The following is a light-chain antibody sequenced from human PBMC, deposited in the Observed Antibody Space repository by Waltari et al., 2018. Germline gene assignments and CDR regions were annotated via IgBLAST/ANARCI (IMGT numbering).Light chain of an antibody. CDR2: LNSDGRH. Sequence: QPVLTQSPSASASLGASVKLTCTLSTGHSDFAIAWHQQQPERGPRYLMKLNSDGRHTKGDDIPDRFAGSSSGAGRYLTISSLQSEDEAAYYCQTWGSGIVTFGGGTQLTVL. CDR3: QTWGSGIVT. J-gene: IGLJ2*01. CDR1: TGHSDFA. V-gene: IGLV4-69*01.